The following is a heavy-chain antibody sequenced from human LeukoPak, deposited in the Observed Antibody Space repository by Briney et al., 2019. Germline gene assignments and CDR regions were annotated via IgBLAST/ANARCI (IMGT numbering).Heavy chain of an antibody. Sequence: GASVKVSCKASGYTFTSYGLSWVRQAPGQGLEWMGWISAYNGNTNYAQKLQGRVTMTTDTSTSTAYVELRSLRSDDTAVYYCALLEGVAAAIDYWGQGTLVTVSS. CDR1: GYTFTSYG. J-gene: IGHJ4*02. CDR2: ISAYNGNT. CDR3: ALLEGVAAAIDY. V-gene: IGHV1-18*01. D-gene: IGHD6-13*01.